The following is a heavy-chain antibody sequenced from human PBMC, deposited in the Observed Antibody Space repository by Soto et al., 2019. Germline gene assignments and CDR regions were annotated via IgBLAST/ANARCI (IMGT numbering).Heavy chain of an antibody. D-gene: IGHD2-2*02. V-gene: IGHV3-21*01. CDR3: ARDIDCSSTSCYRESYYYYYGMDV. Sequence: GGSLRLSCAASGFTFSSYSMNWVRQAPGKGLEWVSSISSSSSYIYYADSVKGRFTISRDNAKNSLYLQMNSLRAEDTAVYYCARDIDCSSTSCYRESYYYYYGMDVWGQGTTVTVSS. J-gene: IGHJ6*02. CDR1: GFTFSSYS. CDR2: ISSSSSYI.